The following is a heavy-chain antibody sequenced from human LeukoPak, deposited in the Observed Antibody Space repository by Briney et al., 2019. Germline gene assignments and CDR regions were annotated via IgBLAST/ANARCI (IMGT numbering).Heavy chain of an antibody. V-gene: IGHV1-8*01. CDR1: GYTFTNYD. CDR2: MNPNSGNT. Sequence: GASVTLSCKASGYTFTNYDINWVRQATAPGLEWMGWMNPNSGNTGYAQRFQGRVTMTRDTSTGTAYMDLSSLTSEDTAVYYCARNPAASGSFEYWGQGTLVTVSS. CDR3: ARNPAASGSFEY. J-gene: IGHJ4*02. D-gene: IGHD3-10*01.